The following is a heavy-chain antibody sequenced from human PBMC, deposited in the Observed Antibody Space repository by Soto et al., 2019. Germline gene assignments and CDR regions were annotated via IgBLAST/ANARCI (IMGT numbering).Heavy chain of an antibody. CDR3: ARLLRWGLSDY. CDR2: INHSGST. Sequence: PSETLSLTCAVYGGSFSGYYWSWIRQPPGKGLEWIGEINHSGSTNYNPSLKSRVTISVDTSKNQFSLKLSSVTAADTAVYYCARLLRWGLSDYWGQGTLVTVSS. D-gene: IGHD1-26*01. CDR1: GGSFSGYY. J-gene: IGHJ4*02. V-gene: IGHV4-34*01.